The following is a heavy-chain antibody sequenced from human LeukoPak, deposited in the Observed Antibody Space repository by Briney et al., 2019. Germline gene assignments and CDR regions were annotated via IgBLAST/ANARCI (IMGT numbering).Heavy chain of an antibody. Sequence: GGSLRLSCAASGFTFSSYAMSLVRQAPGKGLEWVSAMSGSGVATYYADSVKGRFTISRDNSKNTLYLQMNSLRAGDTAVYYCAKGNYDFWSGYPGLSYFDYWGQGTLVTVSS. CDR1: GFTFSSYA. D-gene: IGHD3-3*01. J-gene: IGHJ4*02. CDR3: AKGNYDFWSGYPGLSYFDY. CDR2: MSGSGVAT. V-gene: IGHV3-23*01.